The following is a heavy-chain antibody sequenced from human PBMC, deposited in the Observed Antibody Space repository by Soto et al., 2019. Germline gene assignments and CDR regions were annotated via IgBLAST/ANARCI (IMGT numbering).Heavy chain of an antibody. V-gene: IGHV1-46*01. J-gene: IGHJ4*02. CDR3: ASEGRITRIVVDVESYFHY. CDR2: INPSGGST. CDR1: PSTFPSYY. Sequence: ASATVSFTAAPSTFPSYYMYLGLPATDPGPEWMGIINPSGGSTSYAQKFQGRVTMTRDTSTSTVYMELSSLRSEDTAVYYCASEGRITRIVVDVESYFHYCGQGTRVTFSS. D-gene: IGHD3-22*01.